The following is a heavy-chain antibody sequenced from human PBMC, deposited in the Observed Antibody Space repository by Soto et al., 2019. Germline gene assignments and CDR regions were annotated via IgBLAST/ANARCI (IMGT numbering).Heavy chain of an antibody. Sequence: ASVKVSCKVSGYTLTELSMHWVRQAPGKGLEWMGGFDPEDGETIYAQKFQGRVTMTEDTSTDTAYMELSSLRSEDTAVYYCATAASMTTGSSPNYYYMDVWGKGTKVTVSS. CDR3: ATAASMTTGSSPNYYYMDV. V-gene: IGHV1-24*01. D-gene: IGHD4-17*01. CDR1: GYTLTELS. CDR2: FDPEDGET. J-gene: IGHJ6*03.